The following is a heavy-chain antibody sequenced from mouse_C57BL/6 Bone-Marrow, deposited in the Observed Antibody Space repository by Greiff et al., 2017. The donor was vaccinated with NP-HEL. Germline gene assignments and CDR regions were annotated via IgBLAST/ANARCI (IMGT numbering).Heavy chain of an antibody. CDR2: INPYNGGT. CDR1: GYTFTDYY. J-gene: IGHJ3*01. CDR3: ARRTPEFAY. V-gene: IGHV1-19*01. Sequence: EVQLQQSGPVLVKPGASVKMSCKASGYTFTDYYMNWVKQSHGKSLEWIGVINPYNGGTSYNQKFKGKATLTVDKSSSTAYMELNSLTSEDSAVYYCARRTPEFAYWGQGTLVTVSA.